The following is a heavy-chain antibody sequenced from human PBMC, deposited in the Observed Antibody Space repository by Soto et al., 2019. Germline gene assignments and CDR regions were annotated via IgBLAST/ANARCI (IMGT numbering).Heavy chain of an antibody. CDR3: VRAYDAFDI. CDR2: INSGSSYI. V-gene: IGHV3-21*01. CDR1: GFSFSIYV. J-gene: IGHJ3*02. Sequence: GGSLRLSCAASGFSFSIYVMNWVRQAPGKGLEWLSSINSGSSYIYYADSVKGRFTISRDNAKNSLYLEMSSLTLEDTAVYYCVRAYDAFDIWGQGTMVTVS.